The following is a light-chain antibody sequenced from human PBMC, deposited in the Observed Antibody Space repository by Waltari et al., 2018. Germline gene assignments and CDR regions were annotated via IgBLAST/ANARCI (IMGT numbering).Light chain of an antibody. J-gene: IGLJ2*01. V-gene: IGLV3-1*01. CDR2: QDS. Sequence: SYELTQPPSVSVSPGQTASVTCFGDELYPDYTSWYQHKPGQSPVLIIYQDSKRPPGTPARFSGSKSGNTATLTISGTQAVDEAAYYCQAWHRNTVIFGGGTELTVL. CDR1: ELYPDY. CDR3: QAWHRNTVI.